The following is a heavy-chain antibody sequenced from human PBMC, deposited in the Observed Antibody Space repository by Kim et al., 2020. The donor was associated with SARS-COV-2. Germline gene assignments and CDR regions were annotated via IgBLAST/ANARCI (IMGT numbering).Heavy chain of an antibody. CDR3: AGRYWNTNEFDY. D-gene: IGHD1-1*01. Sequence: GGSLRLSCAASGFTFSDYYMSWIRQAPGKGLEWVSYISSSSSYTNYADSVKGRFTISRDNAKNSLYLQMNSLRAEDTAVYYCAGRYWNTNEFDYWGQGTLVTVSS. J-gene: IGHJ4*02. CDR1: GFTFSDYY. V-gene: IGHV3-11*06. CDR2: ISSSSSYT.